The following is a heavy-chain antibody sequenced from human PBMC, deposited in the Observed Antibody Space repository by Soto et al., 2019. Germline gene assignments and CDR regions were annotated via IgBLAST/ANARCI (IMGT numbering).Heavy chain of an antibody. CDR2: IWYDGSNK. CDR3: AREWNAMSSGWYDY. J-gene: IGHJ4*02. Sequence: QVQLVESGGGVVQPGRSLRLSCAASGFTFSSYGMHWVRQAPGKGLEWVAVIWYDGSNKYYADSVKGRFTISRDNSKNTPDLQMNSLRAEDTAVYDCAREWNAMSSGWYDYWGEGTLDTVSS. V-gene: IGHV3-33*01. CDR1: GFTFSSYG. D-gene: IGHD6-19*01.